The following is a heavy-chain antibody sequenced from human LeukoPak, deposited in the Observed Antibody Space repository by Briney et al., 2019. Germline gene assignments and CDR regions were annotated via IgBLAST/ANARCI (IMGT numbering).Heavy chain of an antibody. CDR2: ISGSGGST. CDR1: GFSFSTYT. V-gene: IGHV3-23*01. CDR3: AKDLRSGSYYSYFDY. D-gene: IGHD1-26*01. J-gene: IGHJ4*02. Sequence: GGSLRLSCAASGFSFSTYTMNWVRQAPGKGLEWVSAISGSGGSTYYADSVKGRFTISRDNSKNTLYLQMNSLRAEDTAVYYCAKDLRSGSYYSYFDYWGQGTLVTVSS.